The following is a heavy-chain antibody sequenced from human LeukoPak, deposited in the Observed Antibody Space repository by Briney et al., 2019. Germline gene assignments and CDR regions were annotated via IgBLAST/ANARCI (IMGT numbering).Heavy chain of an antibody. D-gene: IGHD1-1*01. J-gene: IGHJ6*02. V-gene: IGHV3-33*01. CDR3: ARAERGYYCYGMDV. Sequence: PGGSLRLSCAASGFTFSSYGMHWVRQAPGKGLEWVAVIWYDGSNKYYADSVKGRFTISRDNSKNTLYLQMNSLRAEDTAVYYCARAERGYYCYGMDVWGQGTTVTVSS. CDR2: IWYDGSNK. CDR1: GFTFSSYG.